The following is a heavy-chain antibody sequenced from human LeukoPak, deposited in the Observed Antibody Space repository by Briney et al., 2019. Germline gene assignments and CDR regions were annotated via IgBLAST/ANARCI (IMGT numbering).Heavy chain of an antibody. CDR1: GFTFSSYA. D-gene: IGHD3-3*01. J-gene: IGHJ4*02. V-gene: IGHV3-23*01. CDR3: AKEEAIFGVVIGFDY. CDR2: ISGSGSST. Sequence: GGSLRLSCAASGFTFSSYAMSWVRQAPGKGLEWVSAISGSGSSTYYADSVKGRFTISRDNSKNTLYLQMNSLRAEDTAVYYCAKEEAIFGVVIGFDYWGQGTLVTVSS.